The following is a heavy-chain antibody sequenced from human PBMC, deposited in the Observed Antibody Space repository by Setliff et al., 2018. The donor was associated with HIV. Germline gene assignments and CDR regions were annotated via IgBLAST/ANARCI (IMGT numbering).Heavy chain of an antibody. CDR2: LFHTGSS. Sequence: ETLSLTCTVSGGSISGGGYYWGWVRQPPGQGLEWLGNLFHTGSSYFNPSLKSRLTMSVDTSKNQFSLSLISMTAADSAVYYCARLGDNSDWRSNYFFYYMDVWGKGTTVTVSS. J-gene: IGHJ6*03. CDR3: ARLGDNSDWRSNYFFYYMDV. D-gene: IGHD3-22*01. V-gene: IGHV4-39*01. CDR1: GGSISGGGYY.